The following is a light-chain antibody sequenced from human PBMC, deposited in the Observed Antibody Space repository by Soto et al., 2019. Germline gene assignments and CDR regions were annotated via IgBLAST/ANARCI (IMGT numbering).Light chain of an antibody. V-gene: IGKV1-5*03. CDR1: QSITNW. Sequence: DIQLTQSTSTLSASVGDRVTITCRASQSITNWLAWYQQKPGKAPKVLIHMASSLKSGVPSRFSGSGSGTEFTLTITSLQPDDSATYYCQQDKSLSSGSFGGGTKWEI. CDR3: QQDKSLSSGS. J-gene: IGKJ4*01. CDR2: MAS.